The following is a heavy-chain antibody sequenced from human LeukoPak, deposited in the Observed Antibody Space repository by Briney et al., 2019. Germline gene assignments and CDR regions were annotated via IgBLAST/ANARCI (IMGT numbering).Heavy chain of an antibody. CDR2: GSDGGGT. D-gene: IGHD3-3*01. J-gene: IGHJ5*02. V-gene: IGHV4-34*01. CDR3: AKNGQSGFSFVP. Sequence: SETLSLTCAVYGVSLNGYYWSWIRQPPGKGLEWVGEGSDGGGTKYNPSLRSRVTISADTSKNQFSLKLSSVTAADTAVYYCAKNGQSGFSFVPWGQGTLVTVSS. CDR1: GVSLNGYY.